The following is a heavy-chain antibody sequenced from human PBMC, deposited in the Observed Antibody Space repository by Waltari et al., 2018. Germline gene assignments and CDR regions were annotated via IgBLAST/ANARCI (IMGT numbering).Heavy chain of an antibody. D-gene: IGHD6-19*01. V-gene: IGHV4-59*11. J-gene: IGHJ4*02. Sequence: QVQLQESGPGLVKPSETLSLTCTVSGGSISSHYWNWIRQPPGKGLEWIGYMYYSGGTKYNTALMRQVAITAGTSKNQFSLKLSAVTAADTALYYCAGGPYSSGWPFYFDAWGQGTLVTVSS. CDR1: GGSISSHY. CDR2: MYYSGGT. CDR3: AGGPYSSGWPFYFDA.